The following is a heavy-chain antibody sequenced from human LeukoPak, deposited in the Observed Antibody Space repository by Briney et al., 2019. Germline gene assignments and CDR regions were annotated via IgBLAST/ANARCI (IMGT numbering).Heavy chain of an antibody. CDR2: IYTTGST. Sequence: GGSLRLSCTVSGFTVSSNTMSWVRQAPGKGLEWVSFIYTTGSTHNSDSVKGRFTISRDSSKNTLYLQMNSLRTEDTAVYYCARRAGDYSHPYDYWGQGTLVTVSS. CDR1: GFTVSSNT. J-gene: IGHJ4*02. V-gene: IGHV3-53*01. D-gene: IGHD3-22*01. CDR3: ARRAGDYSHPYDY.